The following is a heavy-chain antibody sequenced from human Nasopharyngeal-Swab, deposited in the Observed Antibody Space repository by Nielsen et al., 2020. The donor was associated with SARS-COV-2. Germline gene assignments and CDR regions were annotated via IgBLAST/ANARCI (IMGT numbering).Heavy chain of an antibody. V-gene: IGHV3-48*03. CDR1: GFTFSSYE. Sequence: GESLKISCAASGFTFSSYEMNWVRQAPGKGLEWVSYISSSGSTIYYADSVKGRFTISRDNAKNSLYLQMTSLRAEDTAVYYCARHYYDTRAVWSDPWGQGTLVTVSS. J-gene: IGHJ5*02. CDR3: ARHYYDTRAVWSDP. D-gene: IGHD3-22*01. CDR2: ISSSGSTI.